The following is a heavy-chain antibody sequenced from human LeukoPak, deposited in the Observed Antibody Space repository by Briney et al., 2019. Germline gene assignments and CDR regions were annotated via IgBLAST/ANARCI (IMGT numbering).Heavy chain of an antibody. CDR1: GFTFSSYA. D-gene: IGHD1-26*01. CDR3: AKRYSANYQYFFDC. Sequence: GGSLRLSCAASGFTFSSYAMHWVRQAPGKGLEWVAVIWYDGSNKYYADSVKGRFTISRDNSKNTLHLQMNSLRAEDTAMYYCAKRYSANYQYFFDCWGQGTLVTVST. V-gene: IGHV3-33*08. J-gene: IGHJ4*02. CDR2: IWYDGSNK.